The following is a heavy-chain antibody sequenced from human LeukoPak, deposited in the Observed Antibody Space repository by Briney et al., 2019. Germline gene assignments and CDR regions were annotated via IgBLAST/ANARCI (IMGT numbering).Heavy chain of an antibody. Sequence: GGSLRLSCAASGFTFSSYSMNWVRQAPGKGLKWVSSISSSSSYIYYADSVKGRFTISRDNAKNSLYLQMNSLRAEDTAVYYCAKFYYDYVWGSWNYYYYMDVWGKGTTVTVSS. J-gene: IGHJ6*03. V-gene: IGHV3-21*01. CDR3: AKFYYDYVWGSWNYYYYMDV. CDR1: GFTFSSYS. CDR2: ISSSSSYI. D-gene: IGHD3-16*01.